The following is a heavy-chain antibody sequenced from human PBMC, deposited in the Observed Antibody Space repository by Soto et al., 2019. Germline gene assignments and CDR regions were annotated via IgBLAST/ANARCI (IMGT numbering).Heavy chain of an antibody. V-gene: IGHV1-18*01. CDR2: ISAYNGNT. J-gene: IGHJ4*02. D-gene: IGHD3-3*01. Sequence: GSVKVSCKASGYTFTSYGISWVRQAPGQGLEWMGWISAYNGNTNYAQKLQGRVTMTTDTSTSTAYMELRSLRSDDTAVYYCAREKRDDFWSGYYHSDYWGQGTLVTVSS. CDR3: AREKRDDFWSGYYHSDY. CDR1: GYTFTSYG.